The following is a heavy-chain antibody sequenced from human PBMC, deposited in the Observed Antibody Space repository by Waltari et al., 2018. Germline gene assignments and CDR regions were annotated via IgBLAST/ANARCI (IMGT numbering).Heavy chain of an antibody. CDR2: IYPGDSDT. D-gene: IGHD3-22*01. Sequence: EVQLVQSGAEIKKPGESLKISCKGSGYSFTNYWIGWVRQMPGTGLEWMGIIYPGDSDTRYSPSFQGQVTISADKSINTAYLQWSSLKASDTAMYYCARRTNYYDSSGYSNWYFDLWGRGTLVTVSS. V-gene: IGHV5-51*01. CDR3: ARRTNYYDSSGYSNWYFDL. J-gene: IGHJ2*01. CDR1: GYSFTNYW.